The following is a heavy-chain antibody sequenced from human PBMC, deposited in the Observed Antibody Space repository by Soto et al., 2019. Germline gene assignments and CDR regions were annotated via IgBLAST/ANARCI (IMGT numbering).Heavy chain of an antibody. Sequence: PSETLSLTCAVYGGSFSGYYWSWIRQPPGKWLEWIGEINHSGSTNYNPSLKSRVTISVDTSKNQFSLKLSSVTAADTAVYYCAGGYCTNGVCYRGYYYGMDVWGQGTTVTVSS. V-gene: IGHV4-34*01. CDR1: GGSFSGYY. D-gene: IGHD2-8*01. J-gene: IGHJ6*02. CDR2: INHSGST. CDR3: AGGYCTNGVCYRGYYYGMDV.